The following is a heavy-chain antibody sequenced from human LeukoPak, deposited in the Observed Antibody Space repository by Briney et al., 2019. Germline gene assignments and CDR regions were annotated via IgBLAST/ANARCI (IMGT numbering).Heavy chain of an antibody. CDR2: ISSSCSTI. CDR3: AELGITMIGGV. J-gene: IGHJ6*04. Sequence: GGSLRLSCAASGCAFSNYNMNWIRQAPGKGLEWVSYISSSCSTIYYADSVKGRFTISRDDAKNSLYLQMNSLRADETAVYYCAELGITMIGGVWGKGPAVTIPS. V-gene: IGHV3-48*04. D-gene: IGHD3-10*02. CDR1: GCAFSNYN.